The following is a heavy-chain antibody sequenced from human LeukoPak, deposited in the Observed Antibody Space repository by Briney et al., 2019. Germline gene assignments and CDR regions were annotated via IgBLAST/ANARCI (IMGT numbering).Heavy chain of an antibody. CDR1: GFAFKSYW. D-gene: IGHD1-26*01. J-gene: IGHJ5*02. CDR3: TRDFDAGTYQERFAP. CDR2: INIDGSGT. V-gene: IGHV3-74*01. Sequence: PGGSLRLSCVASGFAFKSYWMHWVRQAPGKRLFWVSRINIDGSGTAYADSVKGRFTISRDNAKNTLYLQMNSLRAEDTAMYYCTRDFDAGTYQERFAPWGRGTLVTASS.